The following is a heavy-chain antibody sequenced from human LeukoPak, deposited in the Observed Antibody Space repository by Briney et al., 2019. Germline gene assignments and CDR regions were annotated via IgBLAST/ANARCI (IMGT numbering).Heavy chain of an antibody. V-gene: IGHV1-46*01. D-gene: IGHD6-6*01. CDR3: ARDGGGQLVRNWFDP. Sequence: ASVKVSCKASGYTFTSYYMHWVRQAPGQGLDWMGIINPSGGSSSYALKFQGRVTMTRDTSTSTVYMELSSLRSEDTAVYYCARDGGGQLVRNWFDPWGQGTLVTVSS. J-gene: IGHJ5*02. CDR1: GYTFTSYY. CDR2: INPSGGSS.